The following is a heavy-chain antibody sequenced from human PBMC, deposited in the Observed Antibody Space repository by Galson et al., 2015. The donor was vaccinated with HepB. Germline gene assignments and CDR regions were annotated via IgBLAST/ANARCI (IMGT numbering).Heavy chain of an antibody. J-gene: IGHJ4*02. CDR3: AREGYDSRTTILLSLHYFDY. CDR2: ISSSSSTI. V-gene: IGHV3-48*01. Sequence: SLRLSCAASGFTFSSYSMNWVRQAPGKGLEWVSYISSSSSTIYYADSVKGRFTISRDNAKNSLYLQMNSLRAKDTAVYYCAREGYDSRTTILLSLHYFDYWGQGTLVTVSS. D-gene: IGHD3-22*01. CDR1: GFTFSSYS.